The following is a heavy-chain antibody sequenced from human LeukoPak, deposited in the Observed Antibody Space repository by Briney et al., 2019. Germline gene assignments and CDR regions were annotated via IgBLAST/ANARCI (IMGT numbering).Heavy chain of an antibody. Sequence: GESLKISCKGSGYSFTSYWIGWVRQMPGKGLEWMGIIYPGDSDTRYSPSFQGQVTISADKSISTAYLQWSSLKASDTAMYYCARSLRDYYDSSGYGRGGDYWGQGTLVTVSS. CDR1: GYSFTSYW. J-gene: IGHJ4*02. CDR3: ARSLRDYYDSSGYGRGGDY. V-gene: IGHV5-51*01. D-gene: IGHD3-22*01. CDR2: IYPGDSDT.